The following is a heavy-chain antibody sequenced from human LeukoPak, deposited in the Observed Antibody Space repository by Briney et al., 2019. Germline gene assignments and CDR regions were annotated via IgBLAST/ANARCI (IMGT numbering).Heavy chain of an antibody. CDR1: GGSISSYY. D-gene: IGHD4-17*01. Sequence: SETLSLTCTVSGGSISSYYWSWIRQPPGKGLEWIGYIYYSGSTNYNPSLKSRVTISVDTSKNQFSLKLSSVTAADTAVYYCARANYGDYALWYFDYWGQGTLVTVSS. CDR2: IYYSGST. J-gene: IGHJ4*02. V-gene: IGHV4-59*01. CDR3: ARANYGDYALWYFDY.